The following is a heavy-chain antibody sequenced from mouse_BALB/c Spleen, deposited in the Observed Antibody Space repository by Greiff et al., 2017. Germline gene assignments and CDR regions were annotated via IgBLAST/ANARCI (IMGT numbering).Heavy chain of an antibody. CDR2: IYPGDGDT. V-gene: IGHV1-87*01. CDR3: ARLRRRYAMDY. J-gene: IGHJ4*01. Sequence: QVQLQQSGAELARPGASVKLSCKASGYTFTSYWMQWVKQRPGQGLEWIGAIYPGDGDTRYTQKFKGKATLTADKSSSTAYMQLSSLTSEDSAVYYCARLRRRYAMDYWGQGTSVTVSS. CDR1: GYTFTSYW. D-gene: IGHD2-4*01.